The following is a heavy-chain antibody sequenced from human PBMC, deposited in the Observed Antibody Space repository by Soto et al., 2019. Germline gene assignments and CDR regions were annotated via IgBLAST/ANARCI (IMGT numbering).Heavy chain of an antibody. V-gene: IGHV4-59*01. CDR3: TRTRTTGWFSPVDS. J-gene: IGHJ4*02. Sequence: CSVSNGNRSDFYWRWVRKTPGKGLEWIGYIHYRGTTNYNPSLKSRVIMSVDTSKNQFSLTLNSVTAADTAVYYCTRTRTTGWFSPVDSWGQGIPVTAPQ. CDR2: IHYRGTT. CDR1: NGNRSDFY. D-gene: IGHD6-19*01.